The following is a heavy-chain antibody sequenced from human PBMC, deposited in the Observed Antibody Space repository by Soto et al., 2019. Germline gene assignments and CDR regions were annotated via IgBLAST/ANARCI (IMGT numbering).Heavy chain of an antibody. CDR2: ISSSSSYI. V-gene: IGHV3-21*01. CDR1: GFTFSSYS. Sequence: EVQLVESGGGLVKPGGSLRLSCAASGFTFSSYSMNWVRQAPGKGLEWVSSISSSSSYIYYSDSVKGRFTISRDNAKNYLHQQRQRQEATNTAVYYCARDYYGSGIKYKLEDCYYGMDVWGQGTTVTVSS. CDR3: ARDYYGSGIKYKLEDCYYGMDV. J-gene: IGHJ6*02. D-gene: IGHD3-10*01.